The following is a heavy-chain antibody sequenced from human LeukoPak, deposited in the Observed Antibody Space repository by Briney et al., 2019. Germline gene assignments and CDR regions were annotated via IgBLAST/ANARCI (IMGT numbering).Heavy chain of an antibody. CDR3: ARPLSSNCRIDP. V-gene: IGHV3-74*01. CDR1: GFTFTSYW. D-gene: IGHD1-1*01. J-gene: IGHJ5*02. CDR2: VNSDGSST. Sequence: GGSLRLSCAASGFTFTSYWMHWVRQAPGKGLVWVSRVNSDGSSTTYADSVKGRFTISRDNAKNTLYLQMNSLRVENTAVYYCARPLSSNCRIDPWGQGTLVTVSS.